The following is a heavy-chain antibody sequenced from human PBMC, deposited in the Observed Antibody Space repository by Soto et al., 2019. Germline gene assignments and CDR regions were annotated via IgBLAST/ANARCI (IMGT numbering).Heavy chain of an antibody. D-gene: IGHD3-22*01. Sequence: ASVKVSCKASGYTFTGYYMHWVRQAPGQGLEWMGWINPNSGGTNYAQKFQGRVTMTRDTSISTAYMELSRLRSDDTAVYYCATSLIYYDSSGYSFEDYYYGMDVWGQGATVTVS. J-gene: IGHJ6*02. CDR3: ATSLIYYDSSGYSFEDYYYGMDV. V-gene: IGHV1-2*02. CDR1: GYTFTGYY. CDR2: INPNSGGT.